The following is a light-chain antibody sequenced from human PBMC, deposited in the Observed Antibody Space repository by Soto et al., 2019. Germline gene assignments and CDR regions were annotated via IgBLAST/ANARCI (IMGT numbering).Light chain of an antibody. CDR3: QQIYSAPLT. CDR2: GTS. V-gene: IGKV1-17*01. CDR1: QGIRNN. J-gene: IGKJ4*01. Sequence: DIQMTQSPSSLFASVGDRVTITCRASQGIRNNLGWYQQKPGKAPKRLIYGTSNLQYGAPSRFSGSGSGTEFTLTITSMQPEDFATYFCQQIYSAPLTFGGGTKVDIK.